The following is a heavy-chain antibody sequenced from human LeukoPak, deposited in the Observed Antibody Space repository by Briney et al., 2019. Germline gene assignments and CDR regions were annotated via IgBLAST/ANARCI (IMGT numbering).Heavy chain of an antibody. J-gene: IGHJ6*02. D-gene: IGHD2-8*01. V-gene: IGHV5-51*01. CDR2: IYPGDSDT. Sequence: RGESLKISCKGSGYSFTSYWIGWVRQMPGKGLEWMGIIYPGDSDTRYSPSFQGQVTISADKSISTAYLQWSSLKASDTAMYYCARQEWWHNYYYYGMDVWGQGTTVTVSS. CDR3: ARQEWWHNYYYYGMDV. CDR1: GYSFTSYW.